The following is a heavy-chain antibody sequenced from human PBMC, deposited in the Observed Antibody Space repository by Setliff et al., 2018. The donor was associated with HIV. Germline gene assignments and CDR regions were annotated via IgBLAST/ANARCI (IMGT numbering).Heavy chain of an antibody. J-gene: IGHJ6*03. CDR1: GGSISSGDYY. D-gene: IGHD2-21*01. Sequence: PSETLSLTCTVSGGSISSGDYYWTWIRQPAGKGLQWIGRIHTSGNTNYNPSLKSRVTLSVDTSKSQFSLSLSSLTAADTAVYYCARYCGGDCYPSAYYMDVWGKGTTVTVSS. CDR2: IHTSGNT. V-gene: IGHV4-61*02. CDR3: ARYCGGDCYPSAYYMDV.